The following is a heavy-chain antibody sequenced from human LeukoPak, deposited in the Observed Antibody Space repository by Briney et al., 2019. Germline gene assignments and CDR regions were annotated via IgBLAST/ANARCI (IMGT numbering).Heavy chain of an antibody. V-gene: IGHV1-2*02. CDR3: ARLYSNYRILTNWFDP. Sequence: EASVKVSCKASGYTFTGYYMHWVRQAPGQGLEWMGWINPNSGGTNYAQKFQGRVTMTRDTSISTAYMELSRLRSDDTAVYYCARLYSNYRILTNWFDPWGQGTLVTVSS. CDR1: GYTFTGYY. CDR2: INPNSGGT. J-gene: IGHJ5*02. D-gene: IGHD4-11*01.